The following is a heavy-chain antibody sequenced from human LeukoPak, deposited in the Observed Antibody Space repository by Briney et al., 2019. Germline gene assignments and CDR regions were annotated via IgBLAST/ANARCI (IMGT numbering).Heavy chain of an antibody. V-gene: IGHV4-4*07. CDR2: IYTSGST. CDR3: AREERPYYYDSSGPVYFDY. CDR1: GGSISSYY. D-gene: IGHD3-22*01. J-gene: IGHJ4*02. Sequence: SETLSLTCTVSGGSISSYYWSWIRQPAGKGLEWIGRIYTSGSTNYNPSLKSRVTMSVDTSKNQFSLKLSSVTAADTAVYYCAREERPYYYDSSGPVYFDYWGQGTLVTVSS.